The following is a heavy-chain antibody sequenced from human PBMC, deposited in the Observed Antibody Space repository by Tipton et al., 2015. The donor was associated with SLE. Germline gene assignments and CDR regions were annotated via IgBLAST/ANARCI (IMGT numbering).Heavy chain of an antibody. CDR3: ARDFKGIVADYFDY. J-gene: IGHJ4*02. CDR1: GGSISSGDYY. V-gene: IGHV4-61*08. D-gene: IGHD1-26*01. CDR2: IYYSGST. Sequence: TLSLTCTVSGGSISSGDYYWSWIRQPPGKCLEWIGYIYYSGSTNYNPSLKSRVTISVDTSKNQFSLKLTSVTAADTAVYYCARDFKGIVADYFDYWGQGIRVTVSS.